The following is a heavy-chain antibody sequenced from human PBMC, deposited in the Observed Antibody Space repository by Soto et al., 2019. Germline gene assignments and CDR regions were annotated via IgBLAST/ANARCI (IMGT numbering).Heavy chain of an antibody. D-gene: IGHD4-17*01. Sequence: EVQLVESGGGLVQPGGSLRLSCAASGFTFSSYSMNWVRQAPGKGLEWVSYISSSSSTIYYADSVKGRFTISRDNAKNSLYLQMNSLSAAATAVYYCAGDLNYGLFDYWGQGTLVTVSS. CDR3: AGDLNYGLFDY. V-gene: IGHV3-48*01. CDR2: ISSSSSTI. J-gene: IGHJ4*02. CDR1: GFTFSSYS.